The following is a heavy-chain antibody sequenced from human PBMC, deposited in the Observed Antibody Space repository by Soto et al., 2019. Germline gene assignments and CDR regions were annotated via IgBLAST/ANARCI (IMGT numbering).Heavy chain of an antibody. Sequence: GSVKVCFKASGSPFTGYYMHWVRQAPGQGLEWMGWINPNSGGTDYAQKFQGRVTMTRDKSISTAYMELSRRRSDDTAVYCCASDGIAVLDYWGQGTLVTVSS. CDR2: INPNSGGT. CDR1: GSPFTGYY. CDR3: ASDGIAVLDY. D-gene: IGHD6-19*01. J-gene: IGHJ4*02. V-gene: IGHV1-2*02.